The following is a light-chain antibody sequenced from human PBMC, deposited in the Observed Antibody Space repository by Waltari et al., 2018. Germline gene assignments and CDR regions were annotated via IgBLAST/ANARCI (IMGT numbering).Light chain of an antibody. J-gene: IGLJ3*02. CDR1: GSDIGGFNY. V-gene: IGLV2-14*03. CDR3: CSYTTTTTWV. CDR2: GFS. Sequence: QSALTQPASVSGSPGQSITISCSGTGSDIGGFNYVSWYHHRPGKAPNLLIYGFSQRPSGVSDRFSGSKSGNRASLTISGLQAEDDSDYYCCSYTTTTTWVFGGGTKLTVL.